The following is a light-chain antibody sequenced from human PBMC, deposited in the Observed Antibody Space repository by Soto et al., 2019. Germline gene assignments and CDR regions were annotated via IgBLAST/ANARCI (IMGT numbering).Light chain of an antibody. J-gene: IGKJ1*01. CDR3: HQYGSSPPT. CDR2: GAS. CDR1: RSVSANY. Sequence: EIVLTQSPGTLSLSPGERATLSCRASRSVSANYLAWYQQKPGQAPRPXMSGASNRATGIPDGFTGSGSGTDFTLTISRLEPEDFAAYYCHQYGSSPPTFGQGTKVDIK. V-gene: IGKV3-20*01.